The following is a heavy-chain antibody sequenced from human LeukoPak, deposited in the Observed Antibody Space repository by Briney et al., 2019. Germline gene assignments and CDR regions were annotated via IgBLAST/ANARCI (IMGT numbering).Heavy chain of an antibody. CDR2: IYSGGST. Sequence: GGSLRLSCAASGFTVSSNYMGWVRQAPGKGLGWVSVIYSGGSTYYADSVKGRFTISRDNSKNTLYLQMNSLRAEDTAVYYCAKDVGSSWSRYYFDYWGQGTLVTVSS. CDR3: AKDVGSSWSRYYFDY. CDR1: GFTVSSNY. J-gene: IGHJ4*02. V-gene: IGHV3-53*01. D-gene: IGHD6-13*01.